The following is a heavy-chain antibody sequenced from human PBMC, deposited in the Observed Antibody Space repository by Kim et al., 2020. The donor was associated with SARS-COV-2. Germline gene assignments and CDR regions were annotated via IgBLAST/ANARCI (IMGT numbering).Heavy chain of an antibody. J-gene: IGHJ5*02. V-gene: IGHV1-24*01. Sequence: ASVKVSCKVSGYTLTELSMHWVRQAPGKGLEWMGGFDPEDGETIYAQKFQGRVTMTEDTSTDTAYMELSSLRSEDTAVYYCATAITFFGVFDPWGQGTLVTVSS. D-gene: IGHD3-3*01. CDR2: FDPEDGET. CDR1: GYTLTELS. CDR3: ATAITFFGVFDP.